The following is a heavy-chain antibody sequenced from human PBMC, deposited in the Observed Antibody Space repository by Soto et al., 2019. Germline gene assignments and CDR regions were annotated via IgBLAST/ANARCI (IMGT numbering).Heavy chain of an antibody. CDR1: GFSFSTYW. CDR2: IKQDGSQK. Sequence: GGSLRLSCAASGFSFSTYWMSWVRQAPGKGLEWVANIKQDGSQKYYMDSVKGRFTIYRDNAKNSLYLQMNSLRAEDTAIYYCARPYCSGGSCYNWFDTWGQGTLVTVSS. D-gene: IGHD2-15*01. J-gene: IGHJ5*02. CDR3: ARPYCSGGSCYNWFDT. V-gene: IGHV3-7*03.